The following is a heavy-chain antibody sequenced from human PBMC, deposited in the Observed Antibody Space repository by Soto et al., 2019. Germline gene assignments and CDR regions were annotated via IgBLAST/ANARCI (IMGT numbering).Heavy chain of an antibody. V-gene: IGHV3-23*01. Sequence: GGSLRLSCAASGFTFSSYAMSWVRQAPGKGLEWVSAISGSGGSTYYADSVKGRFTISRDNSKNTLYLQMNSLRAEDTAVYYCAKGGLLPTPNYYYYYYMDVWGKGTTVTVSS. J-gene: IGHJ6*03. CDR2: ISGSGGST. CDR1: GFTFSSYA. D-gene: IGHD2-15*01. CDR3: AKGGLLPTPNYYYYYYMDV.